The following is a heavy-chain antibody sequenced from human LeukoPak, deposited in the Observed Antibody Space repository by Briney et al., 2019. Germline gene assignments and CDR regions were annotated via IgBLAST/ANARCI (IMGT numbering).Heavy chain of an antibody. CDR2: ITSSGSTK. J-gene: IGHJ4*02. Sequence: GGSLRLSCAASGFTFSSYRMNWVRQAPGKGLEWVSYITSSGSTKYYTDSVKVRFTISRDNAKNSLYLQMNSLRAQDTAVYYCARGRTGDVVFWVQGTRVTVPS. CDR3: ARGRTGDVVF. D-gene: IGHD7-27*01. V-gene: IGHV3-48*03. CDR1: GFTFSSYR.